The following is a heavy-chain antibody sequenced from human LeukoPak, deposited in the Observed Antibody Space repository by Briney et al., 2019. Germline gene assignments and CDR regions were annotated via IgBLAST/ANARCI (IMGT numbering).Heavy chain of an antibody. CDR1: GGTFIRYG. D-gene: IGHD4-23*01. J-gene: IGHJ3*02. CDR3: ARDQYVVNSFDVFHI. CDR2: IIPILGIA. Sequence: GASVKVSFEATGGTFIRYGMSWVRQSPGQGLEWMGRIIPILGIANYAQKFQGRVTITADKSTSTAYMELSSLRSEDTAVYYCARDQYVVNSFDVFHIWGQGRMVTVSS. V-gene: IGHV1-69*04.